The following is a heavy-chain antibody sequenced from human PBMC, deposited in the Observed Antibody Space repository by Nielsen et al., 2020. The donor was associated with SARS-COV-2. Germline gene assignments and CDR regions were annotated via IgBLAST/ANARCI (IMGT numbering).Heavy chain of an antibody. Sequence: SETLSLTCAVYGGSFSGYYWSWIRQPPGKGLEWIGEINHSGSTNYNPSLKSRVTISVDTSKNQFSLKLSSVTAADTAVYYCARENVGYCTNGVCYLYYGMDVWGQGTTVTVSS. D-gene: IGHD2-8*01. CDR2: INHSGST. CDR1: GGSFSGYY. J-gene: IGHJ6*02. CDR3: ARENVGYCTNGVCYLYYGMDV. V-gene: IGHV4-34*01.